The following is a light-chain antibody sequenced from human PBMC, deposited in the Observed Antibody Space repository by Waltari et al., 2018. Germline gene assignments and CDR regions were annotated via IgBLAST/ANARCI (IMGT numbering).Light chain of an antibody. V-gene: IGKV1-39*01. CDR1: PSISSY. CDR3: QQSYSTPIT. Sequence: DIQMTQSPSSLSASVGDRVTITCRASPSISSYLNGYQQKPGKAPKLLSYAASSLQSGVPSRFSGSGSGTDFTLTISSLQPEDFATYYCQQSYSTPITFGQGTRLEIK. CDR2: AAS. J-gene: IGKJ5*01.